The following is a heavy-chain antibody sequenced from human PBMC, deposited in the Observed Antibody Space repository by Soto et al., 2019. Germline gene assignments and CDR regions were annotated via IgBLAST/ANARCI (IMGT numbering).Heavy chain of an antibody. CDR1: GAFISRSCYY. D-gene: IGHD3-3*01. Sequence: LQLQAAGPGLVQPSELLSLTCTASGAFISRSCYYWGCRRQPPGKGLELIGSIYYNGSTCYNPSVKSRLSSSLDTSRNHCSLERTPPTTASTAVYFRARQGDVWSGSAAFDRSGHATRVTVPS. CDR2: IYYNGST. V-gene: IGHV4-39*02. J-gene: IGHJ5*02. CDR3: ARQGDVWSGSAAFDR.